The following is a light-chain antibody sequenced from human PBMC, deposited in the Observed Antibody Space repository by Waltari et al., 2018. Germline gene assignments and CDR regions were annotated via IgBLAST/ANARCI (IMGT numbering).Light chain of an antibody. CDR2: WAS. J-gene: IGKJ1*01. CDR3: QQYLSTPPT. V-gene: IGKV4-1*01. CDR1: QSVLYSSNNKNY. Sequence: DIVMTQSPDSLAVSLGERATTNCKSSQSVLYSSNNKNYLAWYPQKPGQPPKLLIYWASTRESGVPDRFSGSGSGTDFTLTISSLQAEDVAVYYCQQYLSTPPTFGQGTKVEIK.